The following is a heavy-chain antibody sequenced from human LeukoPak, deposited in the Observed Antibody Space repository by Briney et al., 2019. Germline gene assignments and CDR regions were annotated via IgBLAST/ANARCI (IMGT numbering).Heavy chain of an antibody. CDR3: AKGDYGGYSHGFDI. Sequence: PGRSLRLSCAASGFPFSGYGMHWVRQAPGKGLEWVAVISYDGVNKYYADSVQGRFTISRDNSKNTLSLQMNSLRDDDTAVFFCAKGDYGGYSHGFDIWGQGTMVTVSS. D-gene: IGHD4-23*01. CDR1: GFPFSGYG. V-gene: IGHV3-30*18. J-gene: IGHJ3*02. CDR2: ISYDGVNK.